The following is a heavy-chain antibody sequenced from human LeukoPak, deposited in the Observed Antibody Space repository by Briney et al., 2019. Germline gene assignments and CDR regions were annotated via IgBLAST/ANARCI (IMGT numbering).Heavy chain of an antibody. Sequence: EASETLSLTCTVSGGSISSGSYYWSWIRQPAGKGLEWIGRIYTSGSTNYNPSLKSRVTISVDTSKNQFSLKLSSVTAADTAVYYCARGEIRTYYYDSSGYLFDYWGQGTLVTVSS. CDR1: GGSISSGSYY. CDR3: ARGEIRTYYYDSSGYLFDY. CDR2: IYTSGST. J-gene: IGHJ4*02. D-gene: IGHD3-22*01. V-gene: IGHV4-61*02.